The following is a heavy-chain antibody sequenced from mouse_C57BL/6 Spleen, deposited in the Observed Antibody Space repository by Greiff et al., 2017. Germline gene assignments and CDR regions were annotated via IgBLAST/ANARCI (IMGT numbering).Heavy chain of an antibody. CDR3: VYGSSLAWFAY. CDR1: GYTFTSYW. CDR2: IHPNSGST. Sequence: QVQLQQPGAELVKPGASVKLSCKASGYTFTSYWMHWVKQRPGPGLEWIGMIHPNSGSTNYNEKFKSKATLTVDKSSSTAYMQLSSLTSEDSAVYYWVYGSSLAWFAYWGQGTLVTVSA. V-gene: IGHV1-64*01. J-gene: IGHJ3*01. D-gene: IGHD1-1*01.